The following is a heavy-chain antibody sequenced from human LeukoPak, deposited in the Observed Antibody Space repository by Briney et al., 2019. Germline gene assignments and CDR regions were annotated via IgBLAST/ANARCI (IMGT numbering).Heavy chain of an antibody. V-gene: IGHV1-8*01. J-gene: IGHJ6*02. CDR3: ARGGYSSSWYPPNYYYGMDV. CDR1: GYTFTSYD. Sequence: ASVKVSCTASGYTFTSYDINWVRQATGQGLEWMGWMNPNSGNTGYAQKFQGRVTMTRNTSISTAYMELSSLRSEDTAVYYCARGGYSSSWYPPNYYYGMDVWGQGTTVTVSS. D-gene: IGHD6-13*01. CDR2: MNPNSGNT.